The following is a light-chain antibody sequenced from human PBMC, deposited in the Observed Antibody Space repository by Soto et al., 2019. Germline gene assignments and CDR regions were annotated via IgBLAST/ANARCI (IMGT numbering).Light chain of an antibody. CDR1: QSISSS. CDR2: DAS. V-gene: IGKV1-5*01. Sequence: DIQMNQSPSTLSASVGDGVTITCRASQSISSSLAWYQQRPGKAPKLLIYDASSLESGVPSRFSGSGSGTEFTLTINSLQPDDFATYYCQQYNSYWTFGQGTKVDI. J-gene: IGKJ1*01. CDR3: QQYNSYWT.